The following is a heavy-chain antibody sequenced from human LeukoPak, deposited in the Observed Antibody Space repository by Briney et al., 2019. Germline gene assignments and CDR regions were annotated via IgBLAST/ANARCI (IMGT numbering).Heavy chain of an antibody. CDR3: TTVTMVRGLRGYFDS. CDR1: GITFNNAW. J-gene: IGHJ4*02. CDR2: LKGNTDGGTT. D-gene: IGHD3-10*01. V-gene: IGHV3-15*01. Sequence: GGSLRLSCVASGITFNNAWMAWVRQAPGKGLEWVGRLKGNTDGGTTDYAAPVKGRFTISRDDSKNTLYLQMNSLQIEDTAMYYCTTVTMVRGLRGYFDSWGRGTLVTVSS.